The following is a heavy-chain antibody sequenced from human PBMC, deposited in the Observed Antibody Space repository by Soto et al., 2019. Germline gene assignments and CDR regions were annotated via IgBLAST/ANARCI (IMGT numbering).Heavy chain of an antibody. CDR2: IYYSGST. D-gene: IGHD6-19*01. CDR1: GGSISSSSYY. CDR3: ARRIGSGWFRAYYFDY. J-gene: IGHJ4*02. V-gene: IGHV4-39*01. Sequence: PSETLSLTCTVSGGSISSSSYYWGWIRQPPGKGLKRIGSIYYSGSTYYNPSLKSRVTISVDTSKNQFSLKLSSVTAADTAVYYCARRIGSGWFRAYYFDYWGQGTQVTVSS.